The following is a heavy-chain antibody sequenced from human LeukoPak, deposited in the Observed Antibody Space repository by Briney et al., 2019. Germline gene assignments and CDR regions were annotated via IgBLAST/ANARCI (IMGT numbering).Heavy chain of an antibody. V-gene: IGHV4-59*01. Sequence: SETLSLTCTVSGGSISSYYWSWIRQPPGKGLEWIGYFSYTGSTNYNPSLRSRVAISADTSKNQFSLRLSSVTAADTAVYYCAVTTEYYYMDVWGKGTTVTASS. D-gene: IGHD1-26*01. CDR3: AVTTEYYYMDV. CDR1: GGSISSYY. CDR2: FSYTGST. J-gene: IGHJ6*03.